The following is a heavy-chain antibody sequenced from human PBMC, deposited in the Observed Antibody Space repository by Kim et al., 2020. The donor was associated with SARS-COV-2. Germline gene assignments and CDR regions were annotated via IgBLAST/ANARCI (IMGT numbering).Heavy chain of an antibody. J-gene: IGHJ3*02. V-gene: IGHV3-33*05. Sequence: GGSLRLSCAASGFTFSSYGMHWVRQAPGKGLEWVAVISYDGSNKYYADSVKGRFTISRDNSKNTLYLQMNSLRAEDTAVYYCARTSIAVAGRGAFDIWGQGTMVTVSS. D-gene: IGHD6-19*01. CDR1: GFTFSSYG. CDR2: ISYDGSNK. CDR3: ARTSIAVAGRGAFDI.